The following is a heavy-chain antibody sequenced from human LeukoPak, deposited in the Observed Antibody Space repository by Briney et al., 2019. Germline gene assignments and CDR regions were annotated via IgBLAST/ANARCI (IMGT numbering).Heavy chain of an antibody. D-gene: IGHD3-9*01. V-gene: IGHV3-48*04. CDR1: GFTFSSYW. CDR3: ARAGDILTGYYPLFDY. CDR2: ISSSGSTI. J-gene: IGHJ4*02. Sequence: GGSLRLSCAASGFTFSSYWMNWVRQAPGKGLEWVSYISSSGSTIYYADSVKGRFTISRDNAKSSLYLQMNSLRAEDTAVYYCARAGDILTGYYPLFDYWGQGTLVTVSS.